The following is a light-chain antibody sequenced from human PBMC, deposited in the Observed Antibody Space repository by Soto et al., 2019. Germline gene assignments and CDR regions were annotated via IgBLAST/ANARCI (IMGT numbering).Light chain of an antibody. CDR2: EVS. J-gene: IGLJ2*01. V-gene: IGLV2-14*01. CDR3: SSYTSSSTLVV. Sequence: QSALTQPASVSGSPGQSLTISCPGTSSDVGGYNYVSWYQQHPGKAPKLMIYEVSNRHSGVSNRFSGSKSGNTASLTISGLQAEDEADYYCSSYTSSSTLVVFGGGTKLTVL. CDR1: SSDVGGYNY.